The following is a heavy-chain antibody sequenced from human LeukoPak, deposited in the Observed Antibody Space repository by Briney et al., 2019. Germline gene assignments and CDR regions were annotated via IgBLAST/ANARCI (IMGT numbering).Heavy chain of an antibody. J-gene: IGHJ4*02. D-gene: IGHD3-22*01. CDR3: ARSGYYYDSSGAHPPLFDY. V-gene: IGHV3-11*01. CDR1: GFTFSDYY. CDR2: ISSSGSTI. Sequence: TGGSLRLSCAASGFTFSDYYMSWIRQAPGKGLEWVSYISSSGSTIYYADSVKGRFTISRDNAKNSLYLQMNSLRAEDTAVYYCARSGYYYDSSGAHPPLFDYWGQGTLVTVSS.